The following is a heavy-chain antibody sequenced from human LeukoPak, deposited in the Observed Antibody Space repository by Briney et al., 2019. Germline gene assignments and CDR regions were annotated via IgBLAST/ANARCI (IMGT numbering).Heavy chain of an antibody. CDR1: GLTFSTYS. CDR3: ARAAQPGFDP. Sequence: GGSLRLSCEAPGLTFSTYSMNWVRQAPGKGLEWASYISSHSGTIYYADSVKGRFTISRHNAQDSLYLQLNSLRADDPAAYYCARAAQPGFDPWGQGTLATVSS. CDR2: ISSHSGTI. D-gene: IGHD1-14*01. J-gene: IGHJ5*02. V-gene: IGHV3-48*01.